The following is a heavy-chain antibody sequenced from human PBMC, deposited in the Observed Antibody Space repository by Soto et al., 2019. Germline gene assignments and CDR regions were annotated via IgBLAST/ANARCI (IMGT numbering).Heavy chain of an antibody. CDR2: MNPNSGNT. J-gene: IGHJ6*03. Sequence: ASVKVSCKASGYTFTSYDINWVRQATGQGLEWMGWMNPNSGNTGYAQKFQGRVTMTRNTSISTAYMELSSMRYEDTAVYYCARGRLGVAARGRRYYYYMDLWGKGTTVTVSS. CDR3: ARGRLGVAARGRRYYYYMDL. D-gene: IGHD2-15*01. CDR1: GYTFTSYD. V-gene: IGHV1-8*01.